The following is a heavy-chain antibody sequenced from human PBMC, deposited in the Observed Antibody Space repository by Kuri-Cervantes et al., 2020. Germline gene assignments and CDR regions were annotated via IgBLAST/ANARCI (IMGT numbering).Heavy chain of an antibody. CDR2: MYYIGIT. Sequence: SETLSLTFTASGGSISSYYWSWIRQPPGKGLEWIGYMYYIGITNYNPTLKSRVTISVDTSKNQFSLKMSSVTAADTAVYYCARVTWGLGGDYDPPSFDYWGQGTLVTVSS. J-gene: IGHJ4*02. V-gene: IGHV4-59*01. CDR1: GGSISSYY. D-gene: IGHD4-17*01. CDR3: ARVTWGLGGDYDPPSFDY.